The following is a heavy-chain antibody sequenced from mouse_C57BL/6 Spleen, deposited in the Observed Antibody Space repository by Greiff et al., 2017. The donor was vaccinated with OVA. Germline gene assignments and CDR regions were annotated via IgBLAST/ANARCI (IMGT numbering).Heavy chain of an antibody. J-gene: IGHJ1*03. V-gene: IGHV1-15*01. D-gene: IGHD1-1*01. CDR1: GYTFTDYE. Sequence: QVQLQQSGAELVRPGASVTLSCKASGYTFTDYEMHWVKQTPVHGLEWIGAIDPETGGTAYNQKFKGKAILTADKSSSPAYMELRSLTAEDSAVYYGTRRGITTVVNCDVWGTGTTVTVSS. CDR3: TRRGITTVVNCDV. CDR2: IDPETGGT.